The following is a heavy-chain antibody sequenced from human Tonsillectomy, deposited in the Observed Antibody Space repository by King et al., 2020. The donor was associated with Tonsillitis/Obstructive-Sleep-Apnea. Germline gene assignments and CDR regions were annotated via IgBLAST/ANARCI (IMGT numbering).Heavy chain of an antibody. V-gene: IGHV1-46*01. CDR2: ISPSGGST. D-gene: IGHD1-1*01. CDR3: AGAPGTIGTTPFDY. J-gene: IGHJ4*02. CDR1: GYTFTSYY. Sequence: VQLVQSGAEVKKPGASVKVSCEASGYTFTSYYMHWLRQAPGQGPEWMGVISPSGGSTSYAQKFQGRVTMTRVTSTSTVYMELSSLRSEDTAVYYCAGAPGTIGTTPFDYWGQGTLVTVSS.